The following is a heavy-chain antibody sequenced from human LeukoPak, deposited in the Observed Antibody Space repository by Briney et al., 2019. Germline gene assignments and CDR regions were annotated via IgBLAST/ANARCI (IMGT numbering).Heavy chain of an antibody. V-gene: IGHV2-5*01. CDR2: IYWNDDK. Sequence: SGPTLVNPTQTLTLTCTFSGASLSTSGVGVGWIRQPPGKALEWLALIYWNDDKRYSPSLKSRLTITKDTSKNQVVLTMTNMDPVDTATYYCAHSRSTYCSSTSCLNWFDPWGQGILVTVSS. J-gene: IGHJ5*02. CDR3: AHSRSTYCSSTSCLNWFDP. CDR1: GASLSTSGVG. D-gene: IGHD2-2*01.